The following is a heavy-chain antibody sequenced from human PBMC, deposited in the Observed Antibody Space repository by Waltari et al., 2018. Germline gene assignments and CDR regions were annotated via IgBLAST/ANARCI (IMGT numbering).Heavy chain of an antibody. V-gene: IGHV4-34*01. Sequence: QVELQQWGAGLLRPSETLSLTCSVSGGAFDSYYWTWIRQAPGRGLEWLGEVNPTGSTNYNPSLKSRLSLSVETSRNQVSLKMTSVTGADTAVYFCARGHPRFDYEKSDYYAYWFDPWGQGTQVTVSS. J-gene: IGHJ5*02. D-gene: IGHD3-22*01. CDR3: ARGHPRFDYEKSDYYAYWFDP. CDR1: GGAFDSYY. CDR2: VNPTGST.